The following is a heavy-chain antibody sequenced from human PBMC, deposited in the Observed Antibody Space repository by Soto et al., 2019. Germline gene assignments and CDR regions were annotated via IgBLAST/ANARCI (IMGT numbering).Heavy chain of an antibody. CDR2: VYDSGSS. J-gene: IGHJ3*02. CDR1: GGSISSFY. CDR3: AKGRVGVNSRTGAFDI. D-gene: IGHD3-10*01. V-gene: IGHV4-4*07. Sequence: KTSETLSLTCNVSGGSISSFYWTWIRQPAGGRLEWIGRVYDSGSSNYNPSLKTRITMSLHRSRSQFSLSLYSVTAEDTAVYYCAKGRVGVNSRTGAFDIWGQGTMVTVSS.